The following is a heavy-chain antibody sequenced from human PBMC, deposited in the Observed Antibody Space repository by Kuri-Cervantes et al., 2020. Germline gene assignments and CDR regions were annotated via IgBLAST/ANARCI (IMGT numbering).Heavy chain of an antibody. CDR3: AREGLGLTGTTCFDY. CDR2: INPNSGGT. V-gene: IGHV1-2*02. J-gene: IGHJ4*02. CDR1: GYTFTGYY. Sequence: ASVKVSCKASGYTFTGYYMHWVRQAPGQGLEWMGWINPNSGGTNYAQKFQGRVTITTEKSTSTVYMELRSLRYEDTAVYYCAREGLGLTGTTCFDYWGQGTLVTVSS. D-gene: IGHD1-14*01.